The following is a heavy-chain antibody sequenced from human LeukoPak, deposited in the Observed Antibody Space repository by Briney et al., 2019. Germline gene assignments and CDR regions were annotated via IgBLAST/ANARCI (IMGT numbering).Heavy chain of an antibody. CDR3: AKEGGTGTRFDY. D-gene: IGHD1-7*01. J-gene: IGHJ4*02. Sequence: GGSLRLSCAASGFTFSSSAMSWVRQAPGKGLYWVSAISGSGTATYYADSVKGRFTISRDNYKNTLYMQMNRLRAEDTAVYYCAKEGGTGTRFDYWGQGTLVTVSS. CDR1: GFTFSSSA. CDR2: ISGSGTAT. V-gene: IGHV3-23*01.